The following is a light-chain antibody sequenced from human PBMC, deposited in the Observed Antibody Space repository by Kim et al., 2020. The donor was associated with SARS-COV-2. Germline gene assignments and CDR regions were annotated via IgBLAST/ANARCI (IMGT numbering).Light chain of an antibody. Sequence: SASVGDRVTITCRASQSIRSYLNWYQQKPGKVPKALMYTASTLHSGVSSRFSGSGSGTDFTLTISSLQPEDCGIYYCQQTFSIPYTFGQGTKLEIK. CDR3: QQTFSIPYT. J-gene: IGKJ2*01. CDR1: QSIRSY. V-gene: IGKV1-39*01. CDR2: TAS.